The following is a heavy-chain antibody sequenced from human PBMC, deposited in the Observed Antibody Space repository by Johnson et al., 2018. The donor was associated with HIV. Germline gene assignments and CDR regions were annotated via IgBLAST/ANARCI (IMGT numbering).Heavy chain of an antibody. V-gene: IGHV3-15*05. J-gene: IGHJ3*02. D-gene: IGHD5-18*01. CDR1: GFTFSNAW. CDR3: VRGRGYSYGAHAFDI. CDR2: IKSKTDGGTT. Sequence: VQLVESGGGLVKPGGSLRLSCAASGFTFSNAWMSWVRQAPGKGLEWVGRIKSKTDGGTTDYAAPVKGRFTISRDNAKNSLYLQMNSLKAEDTALYYCVRGRGYSYGAHAFDIWGQGTMVTVSS.